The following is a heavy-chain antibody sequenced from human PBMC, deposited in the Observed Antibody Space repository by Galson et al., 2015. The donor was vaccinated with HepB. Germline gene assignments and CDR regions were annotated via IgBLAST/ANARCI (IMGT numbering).Heavy chain of an antibody. V-gene: IGHV1-2*06. CDR3: ARDHADYYYDSSGSDLGY. Sequence: SVKVSCKASGYTFTGYYMHWVRQAPGQGLEWMGRINPNSGGTNYAQKFQGRVTMTRDTSISTAYMELSRLRSDDTAVYYCARDHADYYYDSSGSDLGYWGQGTLVTVSS. CDR1: GYTFTGYY. J-gene: IGHJ4*02. CDR2: INPNSGGT. D-gene: IGHD3-22*01.